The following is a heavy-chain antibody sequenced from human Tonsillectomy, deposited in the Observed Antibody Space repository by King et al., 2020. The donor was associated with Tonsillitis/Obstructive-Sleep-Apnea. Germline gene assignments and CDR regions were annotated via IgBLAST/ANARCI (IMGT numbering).Heavy chain of an antibody. D-gene: IGHD3-3*01. J-gene: IGHJ5*02. CDR2: IYYSGST. Sequence: LPLQESGPGLVKPSETLSLTCTVSGGSMSSYYWSWIRQPPGKGLEWIGYIYYSGSTNYNPSLKSRVTISVDTSKNQFSLKLRSVTAADTAVYYCARGYLEWLFGWFDPWGQGTLVTVSS. V-gene: IGHV4-59*01. CDR3: ARGYLEWLFGWFDP. CDR1: GGSMSSYY.